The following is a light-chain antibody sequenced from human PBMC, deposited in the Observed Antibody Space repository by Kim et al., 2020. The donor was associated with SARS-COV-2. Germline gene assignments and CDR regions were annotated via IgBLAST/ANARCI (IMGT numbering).Light chain of an antibody. CDR2: GGS. V-gene: IGKV3-15*01. CDR1: QSVRSS. J-gene: IGKJ5*01. CDR3: QQYHTRPNT. Sequence: GARGGRAARSWGASQSVRSSLAWYQQELGQAPRLLLYGGSARATEIPARLSGSGSGTEFTLTISGLQAEDFAVYYCQQYHTRPNTVGEGARLEIK.